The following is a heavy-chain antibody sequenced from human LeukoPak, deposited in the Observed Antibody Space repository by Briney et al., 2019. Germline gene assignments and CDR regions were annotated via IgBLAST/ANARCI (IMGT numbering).Heavy chain of an antibody. CDR3: ARCALYYYGMDV. CDR1: GVSISTYY. J-gene: IGHJ6*02. Sequence: KASETLSLTCTVSGVSISTYYWSWIRQPPGKGLEWIGYIYYSGSTNYNPSLKSRVTISVDTSKNQFSLKLSSVTAADTAVYYCARCALYYYGMDVWGQGTTVTVSS. V-gene: IGHV4-59*01. CDR2: IYYSGST.